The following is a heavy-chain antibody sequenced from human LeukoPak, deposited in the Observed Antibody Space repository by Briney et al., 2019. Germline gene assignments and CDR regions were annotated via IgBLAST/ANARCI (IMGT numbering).Heavy chain of an antibody. D-gene: IGHD2-2*02. CDR3: AAETRVVVVPAAIRGNWFDP. V-gene: IGHV4-39*01. CDR2: IYYSGST. J-gene: IGHJ5*02. CDR1: GGSISSSSYY. Sequence: SETLSLTCTVSGGSISSSSYYWGWIRQPPGKGLEWIGSIYYSGSTYYNPSLKSRVTISVDTSKNQLSLKLSSVTAADTAVYYCAAETRVVVVPAAIRGNWFDPWGQGTLVTVSS.